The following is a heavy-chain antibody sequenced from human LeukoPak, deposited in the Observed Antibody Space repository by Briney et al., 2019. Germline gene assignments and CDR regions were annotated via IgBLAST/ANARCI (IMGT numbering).Heavy chain of an antibody. J-gene: IGHJ4*02. Sequence: PSQTLSLTCTVSGGSISSGDYYWSWIRQPPGKGLEWIGYIYYSGSTYYNPSLKSRVTISVDTSKNQFSLKLSSVTAADTAVYYCARGPGYSYGYNDYWGQGTLVTVSS. D-gene: IGHD5-18*01. CDR1: GGSISSGDYY. V-gene: IGHV4-30-4*01. CDR2: IYYSGST. CDR3: ARGPGYSYGYNDY.